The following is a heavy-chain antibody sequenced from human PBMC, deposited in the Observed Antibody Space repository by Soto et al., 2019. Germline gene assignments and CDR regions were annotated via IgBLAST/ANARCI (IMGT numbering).Heavy chain of an antibody. D-gene: IGHD3-3*01. CDR3: ARNSYFDFWSGYQRAFDL. V-gene: IGHV4-59*08. J-gene: IGHJ4*02. Sequence: SETLALTCTVSGASISSSYWSWIRQSPGKGLEWIGSLYHSGSTYYNPSLKSRVTISVDSSKNQFSLSLTSVTAADTAVYYCARNSYFDFWSGYQRAFDLWGQGTVVTVSS. CDR2: LYHSGST. CDR1: GASISSSY.